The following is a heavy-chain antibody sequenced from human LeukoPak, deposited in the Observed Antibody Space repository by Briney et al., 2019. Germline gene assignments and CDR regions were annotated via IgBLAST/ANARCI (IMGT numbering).Heavy chain of an antibody. J-gene: IGHJ4*02. CDR1: GFTFSSYA. Sequence: TGGSLRLSCAASGFTFSSYAMHWVRQASGKGLEWVGRIRSKANSYATAYAASVKGRFTISRDDSKNTAYLQMNSLKTEDTAVYYCTRLTTTVTAYWGQGTLVTVSS. CDR2: IRSKANSYAT. CDR3: TRLTTTVTAY. D-gene: IGHD4-11*01. V-gene: IGHV3-73*01.